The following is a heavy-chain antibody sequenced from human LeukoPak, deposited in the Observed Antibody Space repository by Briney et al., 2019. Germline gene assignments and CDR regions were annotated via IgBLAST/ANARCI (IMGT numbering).Heavy chain of an antibody. CDR2: ICYSGST. CDR1: GGSISSSSYY. Sequence: SETLSLTCTVSGGSISSSSYYWGWIRQPPGKGLEWIGSICYSGSTYYNPSLKSRVTISVDTSKNQFSLKLSSVTAADTAVYYCARDEYSYGSFDYWGQGTLVTVSP. J-gene: IGHJ4*02. D-gene: IGHD5-18*01. CDR3: ARDEYSYGSFDY. V-gene: IGHV4-39*07.